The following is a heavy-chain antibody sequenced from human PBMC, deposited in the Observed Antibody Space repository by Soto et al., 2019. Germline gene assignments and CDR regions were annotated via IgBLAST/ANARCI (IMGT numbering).Heavy chain of an antibody. D-gene: IGHD2-8*02. CDR1: GGSISSGDYY. J-gene: IGHJ4*02. CDR3: ASDKITGLFDY. CDR2: INHSGST. V-gene: IGHV4-39*07. Sequence: SETLSLTCTVSGGSISSGDYYWTWIRQPPGTGLEWIGEINHSGSTNYNPSLKSRVTISVDTSKNQFSLKLTSVTAADTAVYYCASDKITGLFDYWGQRTLVTVSS.